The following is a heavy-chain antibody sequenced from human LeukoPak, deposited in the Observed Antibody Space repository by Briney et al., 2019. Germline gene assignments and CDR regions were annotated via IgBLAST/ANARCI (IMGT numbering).Heavy chain of an antibody. J-gene: IGHJ4*02. V-gene: IGHV1-69*05. CDR3: ASNYYGSGNYPVFYYFDY. D-gene: IGHD3-10*01. CDR1: GGTFNSYA. Sequence: SVKVSCKAPGGTFNSYAISWVRQAPGQGLEWMGGIIPIFGTANYAQKFQGRVTITTDESTSTAYMELRSLRSEDTAVYYCASNYYGSGNYPVFYYFDYWGQGTLVTVSS. CDR2: IIPIFGTA.